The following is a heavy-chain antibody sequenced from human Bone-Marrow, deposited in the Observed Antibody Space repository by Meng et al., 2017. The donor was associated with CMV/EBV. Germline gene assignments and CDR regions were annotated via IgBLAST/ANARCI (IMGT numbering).Heavy chain of an antibody. CDR3: ATGLADFEY. D-gene: IGHD6-19*01. CDR2: MNPNSCNT. J-gene: IGHJ4*02. CDR1: GTTFTSSD. Sequence: QVQVVESGAEMKKAGASVKGSCKVYGTTFTSSDNNSVRPAAGQGLEWMGWMNPNSCNTDYAQKFQGRVTMNRNISKSTAYMDLSTLRSADTYVYDCATGLADFEYWGQGTLVTVSS. V-gene: IGHV1-8*01.